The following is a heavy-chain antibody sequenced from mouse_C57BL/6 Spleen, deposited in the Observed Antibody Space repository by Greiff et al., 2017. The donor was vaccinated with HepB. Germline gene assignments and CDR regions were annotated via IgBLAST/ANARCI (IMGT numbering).Heavy chain of an antibody. CDR3: AREGYGSRAMDY. D-gene: IGHD1-1*01. Sequence: VQLQQPGAELVKPGASVKMSCKASGYTFTSYWITWVKQRPGQGLEWIGDIYPGSGSTNYNVKFKSKATLTVDTSSSTAYMQLSSLTSEDSAVYYCAREGYGSRAMDYWGQGTSVTVSS. CDR2: IYPGSGST. J-gene: IGHJ4*01. CDR1: GYTFTSYW. V-gene: IGHV1-55*01.